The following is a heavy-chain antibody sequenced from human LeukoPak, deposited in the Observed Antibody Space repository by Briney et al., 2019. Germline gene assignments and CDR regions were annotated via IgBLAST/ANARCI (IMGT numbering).Heavy chain of an antibody. CDR1: GGSFSGYY. CDR3: AVNSGDCSSTSCYMDY. J-gene: IGHJ4*02. V-gene: IGHV4-34*01. D-gene: IGHD2-2*02. Sequence: SETLSLTCAVDGGSFSGYYWSWIRQPPGKGREWIGEINHRGSTNYNPSLKSRVTISVDTSKNQFSLKLSSVTAAETAVYYCAVNSGDCSSTSCYMDYWGQGTLVTVSS. CDR2: INHRGST.